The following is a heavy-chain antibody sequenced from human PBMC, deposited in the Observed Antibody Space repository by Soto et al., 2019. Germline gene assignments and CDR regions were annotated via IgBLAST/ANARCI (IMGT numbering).Heavy chain of an antibody. J-gene: IGHJ6*02. CDR1: GDSISSYN. D-gene: IGHD3-10*01. V-gene: IGHV4-59*08. CDR3: VRQGIGVLHGLVDV. CDR2: FRSGGGT. Sequence: QVQLQESGPGLVKPSETLSLTCTVSGDSISSYNLAWIRQPPGKGLEWIGYFRSGGGTSYNPSLKSRVALSAHTSMKHFSLSLSSVTAADTAVYYCVRQGIGVLHGLVDVWGQGTTVTVSS.